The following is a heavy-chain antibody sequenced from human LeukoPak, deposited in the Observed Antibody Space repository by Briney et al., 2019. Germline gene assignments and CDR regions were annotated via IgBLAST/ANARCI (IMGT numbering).Heavy chain of an antibody. CDR1: GFTFSDYY. D-gene: IGHD2-2*01. J-gene: IGHJ4*02. V-gene: IGHV3-11*05. CDR2: ISSSSSYT. Sequence: PGGSLRLSCAASGFTFSDYYMSWIRQAPGKGLEWVSYISSSSSYTNYADSVKGRFTISRDNAKNSLYLQMNSLRAEDTAVYYCARDTGYCSSTSCYASYCDYWGQGTLVTVSS. CDR3: ARDTGYCSSTSCYASYCDY.